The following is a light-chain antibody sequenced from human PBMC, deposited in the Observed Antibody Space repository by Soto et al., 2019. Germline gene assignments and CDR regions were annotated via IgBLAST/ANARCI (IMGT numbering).Light chain of an antibody. J-gene: IGKJ1*01. CDR1: QNVNSNH. Sequence: EIVLTQSPGTLSLSPGERATLSCRASQNVNSNHIAWYQQRPGQPPRILIFGASGRATGIPDRFSGSGSGTDFTLTISRLEPEDFAVYYCQQYGSLSWAFGQGTKVDIK. V-gene: IGKV3-20*01. CDR3: QQYGSLSWA. CDR2: GAS.